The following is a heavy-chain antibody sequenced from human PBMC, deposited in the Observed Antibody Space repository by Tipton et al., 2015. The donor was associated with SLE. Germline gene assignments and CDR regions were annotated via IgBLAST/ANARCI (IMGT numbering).Heavy chain of an antibody. V-gene: IGHV3-30*19. D-gene: IGHD3-10*01. J-gene: IGHJ4*02. CDR3: AGGLLWFRELFY. CDR2: ISYDGSNK. Sequence: SLRLSCAASGFTVSTYGMHWVRQAPGKGLEWVAVISYDGSNKYYADSVKGRFTISRDNSKNTLYLQMNSLRAEDTAVYYCAGGLLWFRELFYWGQGTLVTVSS. CDR1: GFTVSTYG.